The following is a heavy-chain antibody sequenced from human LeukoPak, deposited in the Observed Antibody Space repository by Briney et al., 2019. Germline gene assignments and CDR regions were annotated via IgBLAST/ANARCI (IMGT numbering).Heavy chain of an antibody. CDR1: GFTFSSYA. Sequence: GGSLRLSCAVSGFTFSSYAMSWVRQAPEKELEWVSAIDSSGSYTWYDDSVKGRFTISRDNSRNTLYLQMNSLRAEDTAVYYCAKGSAGGRPYYFDYWGQGTLVPVSS. V-gene: IGHV3-23*05. J-gene: IGHJ4*02. CDR2: IDSSGSYT. CDR3: AKGSAGGRPYYFDY. D-gene: IGHD6-13*01.